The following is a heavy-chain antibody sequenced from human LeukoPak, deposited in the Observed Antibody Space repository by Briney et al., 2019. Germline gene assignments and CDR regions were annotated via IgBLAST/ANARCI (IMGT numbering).Heavy chain of an antibody. CDR2: ISAYNGNT. CDR1: GYTFTSYG. V-gene: IGHV1-18*01. CDR3: AAFEGATGYFDY. J-gene: IGHJ4*02. D-gene: IGHD1-26*01. Sequence: ASVKVSCKASGYTFTSYGMSWVRQAPGQGLEWMGWISAYNGNTNYVQKLQGRVTMTTDTSTSTAYMELRSLRSDDTAVYYCAAFEGATGYFDYWGQGTLVTVSS.